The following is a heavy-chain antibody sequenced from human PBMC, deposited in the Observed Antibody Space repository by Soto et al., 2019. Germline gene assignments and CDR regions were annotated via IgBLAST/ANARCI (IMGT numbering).Heavy chain of an antibody. CDR3: ARDGVNIVATIHGSPDAFDI. V-gene: IGHV3-48*04. Sequence: GGSLRLSCAASGFTFSSYSMNWVRQAPGKGLEWVSYISSSSSTIYYADSVKGRFTISRDNAKNSLYLQMNSLRAEDTAVYYCARDGVNIVATIHGSPDAFDIWGQGTMVTVSS. D-gene: IGHD5-12*01. CDR1: GFTFSSYS. J-gene: IGHJ3*02. CDR2: ISSSSSTI.